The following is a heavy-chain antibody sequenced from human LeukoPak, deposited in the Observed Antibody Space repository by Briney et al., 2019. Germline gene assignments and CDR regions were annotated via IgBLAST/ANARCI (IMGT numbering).Heavy chain of an antibody. CDR3: AKIPVSYSSGWSNFDY. CDR1: GFTFSSYA. V-gene: IGHV3-23*01. J-gene: IGHJ4*02. D-gene: IGHD6-19*01. Sequence: GGSLRLSCAASGFTFSSYAMSWVRQAPGKGLEWVSAISGSGGSTYYADSVKGRFTISRDNSKNTLFLQMNSLRAEDTAVYYCAKIPVSYSSGWSNFDYWGQGTLVTVSS. CDR2: ISGSGGST.